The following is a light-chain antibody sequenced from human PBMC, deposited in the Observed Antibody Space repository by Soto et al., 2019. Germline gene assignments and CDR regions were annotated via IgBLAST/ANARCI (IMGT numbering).Light chain of an antibody. CDR1: SSDVGGYNY. J-gene: IGLJ1*01. V-gene: IGLV2-14*01. CDR3: SSYTSSSTYV. CDR2: DVN. Sequence: QYVLTQPASVSGSPGQSIAISCTGTSSDVGGYNYVSWYQQHPGKAPKLLVYDVNDRPSGVSDRFSGSKSGNTASLIISGLQAEDEADYYCSSYTSSSTYVFGTGTKVTVL.